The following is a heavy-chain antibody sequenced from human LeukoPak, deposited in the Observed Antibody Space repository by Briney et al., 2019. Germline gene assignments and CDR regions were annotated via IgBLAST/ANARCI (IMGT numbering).Heavy chain of an antibody. CDR1: GFTFSTYD. V-gene: IGHV3-21*01. Sequence: PGGSLRLSCAASGFTFSTYDMNWVRQAPGKGLEWVSSISFSSSYIYYADSLRGRFTISRDNAKNSLYLQMDSLRAEDTAVCYCASSPSFEKIFDYWGQGTLVTVSS. CDR3: ASSPSFEKIFDY. J-gene: IGHJ4*02. CDR2: ISFSSSYI.